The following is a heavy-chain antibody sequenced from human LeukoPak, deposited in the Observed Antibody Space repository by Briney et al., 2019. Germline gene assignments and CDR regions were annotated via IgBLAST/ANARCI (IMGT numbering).Heavy chain of an antibody. D-gene: IGHD3-16*01. CDR1: GFIFSTYA. Sequence: PGGSRRLSCTASGFIFSTYAMSWVRKAPGKGLEWVSAISGSGDSTNYADSVKGRFTISRDNSKNTLFLQMNSLRAEDTAVYYCAKRGGDGNPHDYWGQGTPVTVSS. CDR2: ISGSGDST. V-gene: IGHV3-23*01. CDR3: AKRGGDGNPHDY. J-gene: IGHJ4*02.